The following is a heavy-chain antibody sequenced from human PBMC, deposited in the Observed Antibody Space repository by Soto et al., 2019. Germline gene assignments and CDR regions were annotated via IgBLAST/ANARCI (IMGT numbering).Heavy chain of an antibody. J-gene: IGHJ6*02. CDR1: GFTFSSYA. V-gene: IGHV3-23*01. Sequence: GGSLRLSCAASGFTFSSYAMSWVRQAPGKGLEWVSAISGSGGSTYYADSVKGRFTISRDNSKNTLYLQMNSPRAEDTAVYYCAKGHVQDIVVVVAAQATMDVWGQGTTVTVSS. D-gene: IGHD2-15*01. CDR3: AKGHVQDIVVVVAAQATMDV. CDR2: ISGSGGST.